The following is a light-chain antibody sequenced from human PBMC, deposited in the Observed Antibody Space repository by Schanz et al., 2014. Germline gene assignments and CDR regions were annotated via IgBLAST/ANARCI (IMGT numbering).Light chain of an antibody. V-gene: IGLV2-23*01. CDR3: CSYAGSSTWV. Sequence: QSALIQPPSVSGSPGQSVTISCTGTSSDVGAYNYVSWYQQHPGKAPKLMIYEGSKRPSGVSNRISGSKSGNTASLTISGVQAEDEADYYCCSYAGSSTWVFGGGTKLTVL. CDR2: EGS. CDR1: SSDVGAYNY. J-gene: IGLJ3*02.